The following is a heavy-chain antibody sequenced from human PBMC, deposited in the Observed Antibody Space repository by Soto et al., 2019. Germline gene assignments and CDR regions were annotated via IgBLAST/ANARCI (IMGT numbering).Heavy chain of an antibody. CDR3: AKDRTIASRTFDS. J-gene: IGHJ4*02. V-gene: IGHV3-23*01. D-gene: IGHD6-6*01. CDR1: GFTFSDHG. Sequence: GGSLRLSCTASGFTFSDHGMHWVRQAPGKGLEWVASMSGSVGSTFYADSVKGRFTISRDNYLNTLDLQMNSLRAEDTAVYYCAKDRTIASRTFDSWGQGALVTVSS. CDR2: MSGSVGST.